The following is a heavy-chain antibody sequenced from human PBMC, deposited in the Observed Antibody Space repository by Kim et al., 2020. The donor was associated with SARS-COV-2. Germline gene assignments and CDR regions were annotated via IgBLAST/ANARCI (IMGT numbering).Heavy chain of an antibody. CDR1: GGSFRGYY. CDR2: INHSGST. J-gene: IGHJ1*01. V-gene: IGHV4-34*01. D-gene: IGHD3-22*01. Sequence: SETLSLTCAVYGGSFRGYYWSWIRQPPGKGLEWIGEINHSGSTNYNASLKSRVTISVDTSKNQFSLKQSSVTAEDAAVYYCARGGDSSGYYVGYFQHWGQGTLVTVSS. CDR3: ARGGDSSGYYVGYFQH.